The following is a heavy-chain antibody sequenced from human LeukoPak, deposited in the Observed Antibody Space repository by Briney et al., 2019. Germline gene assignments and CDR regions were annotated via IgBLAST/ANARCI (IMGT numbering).Heavy chain of an antibody. CDR2: ISSSGSTI. CDR3: ARGTRSGYSYGVVDI. D-gene: IGHD5-18*01. CDR1: GFTFSDYY. V-gene: IGHV3-11*04. J-gene: IGHJ3*02. Sequence: GGSLRFSCAASGFTFSDYYMSWIRQAPGKGLEWVSYISSSGSTIYYADSVKGRFTISRDNAKNSLYLQMNSLRAEDTAVYYCARGTRSGYSYGVVDIWGQGTMVTVSS.